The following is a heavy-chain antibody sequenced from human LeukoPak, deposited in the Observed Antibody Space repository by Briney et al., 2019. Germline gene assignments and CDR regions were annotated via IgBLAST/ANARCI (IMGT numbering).Heavy chain of an antibody. CDR2: LSASGRT. D-gene: IGHD2-2*01. V-gene: IGHV4-4*09. CDR1: GRPISSHY. Sequence: WETLSLTCTVSGRPISSHYWSWIRHPPGKGLEYLSFLSASGRTNYSPPLKSRVPISEDTPKKQFSLKLSSVTAADTAFYYCARQIVLVPSTMGFVGNNWFDPWGLGTLVTVSS. CDR3: ARQIVLVPSTMGFVGNNWFDP. J-gene: IGHJ5*02.